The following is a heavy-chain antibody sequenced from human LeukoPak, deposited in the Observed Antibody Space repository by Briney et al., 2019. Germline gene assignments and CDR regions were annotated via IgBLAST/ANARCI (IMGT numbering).Heavy chain of an antibody. CDR3: ASRGRDGYNSAYYYYMDV. V-gene: IGHV4-61*02. Sequence: SSETLSLTCTVYGGSISSGSYYWSWIRQPAGKGLEWIGRIYTSGSTNYNPSLKSRVTISVDTSRNQFSLKLSSVTAADPAVYYCASRGRDGYNSAYYYYMDVWGKGTTVTVSS. D-gene: IGHD5-24*01. CDR1: GGSISSGSYY. CDR2: IYTSGST. J-gene: IGHJ6*03.